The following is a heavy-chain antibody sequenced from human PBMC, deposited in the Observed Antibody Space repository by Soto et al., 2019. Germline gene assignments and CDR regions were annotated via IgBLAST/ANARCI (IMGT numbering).Heavy chain of an antibody. D-gene: IGHD1-1*01. Sequence: QVQLVESGGGVVQPGRSLRLSCAASGFTFSSYAMHWVRQAPGKGLEWVAVISYDGSNKYYADSVKGRFTIYRDNSKNTRYLQMNSLRAEDTAVYYCARGNGYPRYWGQGTLVTVSS. V-gene: IGHV3-30-3*01. CDR2: ISYDGSNK. CDR1: GFTFSSYA. CDR3: ARGNGYPRY. J-gene: IGHJ4*02.